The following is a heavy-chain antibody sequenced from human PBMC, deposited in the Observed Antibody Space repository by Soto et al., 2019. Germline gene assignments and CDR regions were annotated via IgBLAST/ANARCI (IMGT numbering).Heavy chain of an antibody. CDR3: ARSHCSSTSCLRASIDY. CDR1: GFTFSDYY. Sequence: GGSLRLSCAASGFTFSDYYMSWIRQAPGKGLEWVSYISSSGSTIYYADSVKGRFTISRDNAKNSLYLQMNSLRAEDTAVYYCARSHCSSTSCLRASIDYWGQGTLVTVSS. J-gene: IGHJ4*02. V-gene: IGHV3-11*01. D-gene: IGHD2-2*01. CDR2: ISSSGSTI.